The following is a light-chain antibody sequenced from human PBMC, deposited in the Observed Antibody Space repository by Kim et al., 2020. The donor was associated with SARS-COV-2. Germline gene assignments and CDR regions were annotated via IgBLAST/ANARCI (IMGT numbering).Light chain of an antibody. CDR1: PSVSSSY. CDR3: QQYGSSPVT. Sequence: EIVLTQSPGTLSLSPEERATLSCRASPSVSSSYLAWYQQKPGQAPRLLIYGAFSRGTGIPDRFSGSGSGTDFTLTISRLEPEDFAVYYCQQYGSSPVTFGQGTKVDIK. J-gene: IGKJ1*01. V-gene: IGKV3-20*01. CDR2: GAF.